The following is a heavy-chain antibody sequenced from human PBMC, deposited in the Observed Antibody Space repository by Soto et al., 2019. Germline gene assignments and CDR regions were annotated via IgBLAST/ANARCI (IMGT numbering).Heavy chain of an antibody. Sequence: QVQLVQSGADVKKPGASVKVSCKASGFTFTTYGISWVRQAPGQGLEWMGWISAYNDNTNYAQKFQGRVTMTTDTSTSTVYMELRSLRSDDTAVYYCASWAGQNRGYGGPFDYWGQGTLVTVSS. CDR2: ISAYNDNT. CDR1: GFTFTTYG. CDR3: ASWAGQNRGYGGPFDY. D-gene: IGHD4-17*01. J-gene: IGHJ4*02. V-gene: IGHV1-18*04.